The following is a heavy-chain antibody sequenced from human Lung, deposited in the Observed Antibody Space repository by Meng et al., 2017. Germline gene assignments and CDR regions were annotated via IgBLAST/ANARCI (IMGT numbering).Heavy chain of an antibody. CDR3: ARDLKPEGIATEYLDY. CDR1: GYTVIRHG. D-gene: IGHD6-13*01. CDR2: ISVHNGNT. Sequence: QVQVVQSGAEVRNPGASVKVSCKTSGYTVIRHGITWVRQAPGQGLEWMGWISVHNGNTNYAEKFQGRVTMTTDTSTNTAYMELRSLTSDDTAVYYCARDLKPEGIATEYLDYWGQGTLVTVSS. V-gene: IGHV1-18*01. J-gene: IGHJ4*02.